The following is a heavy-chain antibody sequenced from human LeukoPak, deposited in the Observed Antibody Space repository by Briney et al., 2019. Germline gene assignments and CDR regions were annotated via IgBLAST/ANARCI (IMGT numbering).Heavy chain of an antibody. V-gene: IGHV4-59*08. CDR3: ARHPKLERLAFDI. CDR2: IYYSGST. D-gene: IGHD6-6*01. CDR1: GGSISSYY. J-gene: IGHJ3*02. Sequence: SETLSLTCTVSGGSISSYYWSWIRQPPGKGQEWIGYIYYSGSTNYNPSLKSRVTISVDTSKNQFSLKLSSVTAADTAVYYCARHPKLERLAFDIWGQGTMVTVSS.